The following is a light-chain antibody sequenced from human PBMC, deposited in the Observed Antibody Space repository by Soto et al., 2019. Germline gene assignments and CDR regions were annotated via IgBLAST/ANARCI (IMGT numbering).Light chain of an antibody. J-gene: IGLJ2*01. CDR1: SSNIGSHP. CDR2: RNN. Sequence: QSVLTQPPSASGTPGQRVTISCSGGSSNIGSHPVNWYQHLPGTAPNLLIYRNNQRPTGVPDRFSGSMSGTSASLAISGLQSEDEADYECSAWVDSMNGAVFGGGTKVTVL. V-gene: IGLV1-44*01. CDR3: SAWVDSMNGAV.